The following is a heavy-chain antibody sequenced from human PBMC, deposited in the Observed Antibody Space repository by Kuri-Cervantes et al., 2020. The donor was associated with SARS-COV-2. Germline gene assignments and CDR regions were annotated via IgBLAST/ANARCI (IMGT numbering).Heavy chain of an antibody. CDR1: GFTFSGHG. J-gene: IGHJ4*02. D-gene: IGHD3-10*01. CDR2: IYSGGSST. V-gene: IGHV3-23*03. Sequence: GESLKISCATSGFTFSGHGMSWVRQAPEKGLEWVSVIYSGGSSTYYADSVKGRFTISRDSSKNTLYLQMNSLRAEDTAVYYCAKFAKVLLWFGDHYYFDYWGQGTLVTVSS. CDR3: AKFAKVLLWFGDHYYFDY.